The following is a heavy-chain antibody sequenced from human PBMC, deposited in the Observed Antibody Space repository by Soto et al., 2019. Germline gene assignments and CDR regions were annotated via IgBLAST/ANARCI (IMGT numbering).Heavy chain of an antibody. V-gene: IGHV4-34*01. D-gene: IGHD3-3*01. J-gene: IGHJ4*02. CDR2: INHSGST. Sequence: SETLSLTCAVYGGSSSGYYRTWIRQPPGKGLEWIGEINHSGSTNYNPSLKSRVSISEDTSKNQFSLKLSSVTAADTAMYYCARDGTYKDFWSTDYWGQGIVVTVSS. CDR3: ARDGTYKDFWSTDY. CDR1: GGSSSGYY.